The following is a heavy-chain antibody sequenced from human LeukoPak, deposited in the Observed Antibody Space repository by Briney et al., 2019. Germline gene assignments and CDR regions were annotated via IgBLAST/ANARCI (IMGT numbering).Heavy chain of an antibody. Sequence: GGSLRLSCAASGFTFTSDAMTWVRQAPGKGLGWVSSITDRGDQSYYADSVKGRFTISRDNSKNTLYLQMNSLRVEDTALYYCAKGPVLSYSYEPGYYFDYWGQGTLVTVSS. CDR1: GFTFTSDA. V-gene: IGHV3-23*01. CDR3: AKGPVLSYSYEPGYYFDY. CDR2: ITDRGDQS. J-gene: IGHJ4*02. D-gene: IGHD5-18*01.